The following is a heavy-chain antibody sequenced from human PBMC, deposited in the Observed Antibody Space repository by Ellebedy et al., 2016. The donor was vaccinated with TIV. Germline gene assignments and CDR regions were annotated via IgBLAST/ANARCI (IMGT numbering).Heavy chain of an antibody. CDR2: ISGSGGST. CDR1: GFTFSSYA. D-gene: IGHD3/OR15-3a*01. V-gene: IGHV3-23*01. J-gene: IGHJ6*02. CDR3: AKDDFLGGYYYYYGMDV. Sequence: GESLKISXAASGFTFSSYAMSWVRQAPGKGLEWVSAISGSGGSTYYADSVKGRFTISRDNSKNTLYLQMNSLRAEDTAVYYCAKDDFLGGYYYYYGMDVWGQGTTVTVSS.